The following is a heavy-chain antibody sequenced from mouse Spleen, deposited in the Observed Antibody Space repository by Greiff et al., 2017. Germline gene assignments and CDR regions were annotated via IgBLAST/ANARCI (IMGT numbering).Heavy chain of an antibody. J-gene: IGHJ4*01. CDR3: ARSRYGNSWDAMDY. CDR1: GYAFSSSW. CDR2: IYPGDGDT. D-gene: IGHD2-1*01. Sequence: QVQLQQSGPELVKPGASVKISCKASGYAFSSSWMNWVKQRPGKGLEWIGRIYPGDGDTNYNGKFKGKATLTADKSSSTAYMQLSSLTSEDSAVYFCARSRYGNSWDAMDYWGQGTSVTVSS. V-gene: IGHV1-82*01.